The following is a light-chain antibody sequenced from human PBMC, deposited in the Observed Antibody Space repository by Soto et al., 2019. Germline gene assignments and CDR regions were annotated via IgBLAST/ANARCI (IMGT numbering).Light chain of an antibody. CDR3: SSYTTSNTPLYV. Sequence: QSVLTQPASVSGSPGQSIIISCTGTSSDTAGYNYVSWYQQHPGKAPKLMIYEVSNRPSGVSNRFSGSQSCNTASLTLSGLQAEDEANYYCSSYTTSNTPLYVFGTGTKVTVL. CDR2: EVS. CDR1: SSDTAGYNY. J-gene: IGLJ1*01. V-gene: IGLV2-14*01.